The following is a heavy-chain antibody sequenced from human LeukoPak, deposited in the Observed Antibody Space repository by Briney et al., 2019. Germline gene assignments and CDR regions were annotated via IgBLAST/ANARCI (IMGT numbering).Heavy chain of an antibody. CDR3: ARLKGFGELLVDY. V-gene: IGHV4-59*08. D-gene: IGHD3-10*01. Sequence: PSETLSLTCTVSGGSISSYYWSWIRQPPGKGLEWIGYIYYSGSTNYNPSLKSRVAISVDTSKNQFSLKLSSVTAADTAVYYCARLKGFGELLVDYWGQGTLVTVSS. CDR2: IYYSGST. J-gene: IGHJ4*02. CDR1: GGSISSYY.